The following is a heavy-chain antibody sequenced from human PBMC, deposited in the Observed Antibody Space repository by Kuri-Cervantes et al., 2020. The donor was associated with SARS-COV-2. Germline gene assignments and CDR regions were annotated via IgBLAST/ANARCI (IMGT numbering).Heavy chain of an antibody. CDR2: ISYSGTYT. J-gene: IGHJ4*02. D-gene: IGHD4-17*01. V-gene: IGHV3-11*05. CDR1: GFPFSSYA. CDR3: ARDSAWANGDNSYYFDY. Sequence: LSLTCAASGFPFSSYAMSWVRQAPGKGLEWISYISYSGTYTKYTDSVKGRSSVSRDNTENSLVLQMDSLRAEDTAIYYCARDSAWANGDNSYYFDYWGQGTLVTVSS.